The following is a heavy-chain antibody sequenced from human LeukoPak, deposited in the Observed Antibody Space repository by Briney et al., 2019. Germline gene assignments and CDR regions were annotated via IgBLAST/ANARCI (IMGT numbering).Heavy chain of an antibody. J-gene: IGHJ4*02. D-gene: IGHD4-17*01. CDR2: IIPIFGTA. Sequence: GASVKVSCKASGGTFSSYAISWVRQAPGQGLEWMGGIIPIFGTANYAQKFQGRVTITADESTSTAYMELSSLRSEDTAVYYCARGSIPEDYGDIVVGYYFDYWGQGTLVTVSS. CDR3: ARGSIPEDYGDIVVGYYFDY. CDR1: GGTFSSYA. V-gene: IGHV1-69*13.